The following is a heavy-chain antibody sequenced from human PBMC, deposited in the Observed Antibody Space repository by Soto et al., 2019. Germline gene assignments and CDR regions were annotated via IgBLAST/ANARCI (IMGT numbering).Heavy chain of an antibody. CDR2: INLDASGT. J-gene: IGHJ4*02. D-gene: IGHD2-15*01. V-gene: IGHV3-7*03. CDR1: GFGISNFW. Sequence: EVQVVESGGGLVQPGGSLRLSCAASGFGISNFWMYWARHAPGKGLEWVAIINLDASGTYYADSVKGRFTISRDNARNSVFLQMNSLAADDTAVYYCAPKACNVLEYWGQGAQVTVSS. CDR3: APKACNVLEY.